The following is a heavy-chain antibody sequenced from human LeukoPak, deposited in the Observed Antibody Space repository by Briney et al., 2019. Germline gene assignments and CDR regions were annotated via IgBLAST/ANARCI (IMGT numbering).Heavy chain of an antibody. Sequence: PGGSLRLSCAVSGFTVSSNYMSWVRQAPGKGLEWVSVIYSGGNTYYADSVKGRFTISRDNSKNTLYLQMNSLRAEDTAVYYCARNYDYRFDPWGQGTLVTVSS. V-gene: IGHV3-53*01. CDR2: IYSGGNT. CDR1: GFTVSSNY. D-gene: IGHD3-16*01. CDR3: ARNYDYRFDP. J-gene: IGHJ5*02.